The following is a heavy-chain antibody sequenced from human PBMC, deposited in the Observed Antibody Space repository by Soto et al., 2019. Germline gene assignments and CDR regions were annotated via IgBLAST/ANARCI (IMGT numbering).Heavy chain of an antibody. J-gene: IGHJ4*02. V-gene: IGHV3-33*01. CDR3: ARDPRTGDSSGYYKGLYYFDY. Sequence: GGSLRLSCAASGFTFRNHGMHWVRQAPGKGLEWVAVIWYDGSNKYYADSVKGRFTISRDNSKNTLYLQMNSLRAEDAAVYYCARDPRTGDSSGYYKGLYYFDYWGQGTLVTVSS. CDR1: GFTFRNHG. CDR2: IWYDGSNK. D-gene: IGHD3-22*01.